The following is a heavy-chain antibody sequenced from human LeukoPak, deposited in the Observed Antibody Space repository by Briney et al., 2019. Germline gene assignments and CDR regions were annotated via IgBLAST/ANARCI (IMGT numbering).Heavy chain of an antibody. V-gene: IGHV3-74*01. Sequence: GASLRLSCAASGFTFSSYWMHWVRQAPGKGLVWVSRINSDGSTTSYADSVKGRFTISRDNSKNTLYLQMNSLRAEDTAVYYCLRELLWFGGGGLDPWGQGTLVTVSS. CDR2: INSDGSTT. J-gene: IGHJ5*02. CDR3: LRELLWFGGGGLDP. CDR1: GFTFSSYW. D-gene: IGHD3-10*01.